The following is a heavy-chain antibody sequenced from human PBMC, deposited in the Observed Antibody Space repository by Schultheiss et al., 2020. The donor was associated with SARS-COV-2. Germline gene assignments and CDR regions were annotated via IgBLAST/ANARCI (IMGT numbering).Heavy chain of an antibody. V-gene: IGHV4-38-2*02. J-gene: IGHJ4*02. CDR2: IYHSGST. Sequence: SETLSLTCTVSGYSISSGYYWGWIRQPPGKGLEWIGSIYHSGSTYYNPSLKSRVTISVDTSKNQFSLKLSSVTAADTAVYYCARVKGPPGADYWGQGTLVTVSS. CDR3: ARVKGPPGADY. CDR1: GYSISSGYY.